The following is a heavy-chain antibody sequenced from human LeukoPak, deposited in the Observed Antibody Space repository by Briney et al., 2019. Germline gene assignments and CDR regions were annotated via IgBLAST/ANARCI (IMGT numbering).Heavy chain of an antibody. Sequence: GESLKISCKGSGCSSTSYWIGWVRQMPGKGLEWMGIIYPGDSDTRYSPSFQGQVTISADKSISTAYLQWSSLKASNTAMYYCARLYSQGNYYDSSGYWYWYFDLWGRGTLVTVSS. CDR2: IYPGDSDT. D-gene: IGHD3-22*01. V-gene: IGHV5-51*01. CDR3: ARLYSQGNYYDSSGYWYWYFDL. J-gene: IGHJ2*01. CDR1: GCSSTSYW.